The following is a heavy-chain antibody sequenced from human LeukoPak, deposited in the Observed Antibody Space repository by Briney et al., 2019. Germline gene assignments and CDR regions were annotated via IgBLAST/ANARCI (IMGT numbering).Heavy chain of an antibody. CDR1: GYTFTSYG. Sequence: ASVKVSCKASGYTFTSYGISWVRQAPGQGLEWMRWISAYNGNTNYAQKLQGRVTMTTDTSTSTAYMELRSLRSDDTAVYYCARNPFRQQLADWFDPWGQGTLVTVSS. CDR3: ARNPFRQQLADWFDP. J-gene: IGHJ5*02. CDR2: ISAYNGNT. V-gene: IGHV1-18*04. D-gene: IGHD6-13*01.